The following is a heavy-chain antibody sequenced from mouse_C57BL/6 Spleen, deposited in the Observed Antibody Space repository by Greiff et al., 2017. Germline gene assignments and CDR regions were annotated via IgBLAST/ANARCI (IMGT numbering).Heavy chain of an antibody. Sequence: VQLQQSGPELVKPGASVKISCKASGYTFTDYYMNWVKQSHGKSLEWIGDINPNNGGTSYNQKFKGKATLTVDKSSSTAYMELRSLTSEDSAVYYCANYYGSNYEGYFDVWGTGTTVTVSS. CDR1: GYTFTDYY. D-gene: IGHD1-1*01. CDR3: ANYYGSNYEGYFDV. CDR2: INPNNGGT. J-gene: IGHJ1*03. V-gene: IGHV1-26*01.